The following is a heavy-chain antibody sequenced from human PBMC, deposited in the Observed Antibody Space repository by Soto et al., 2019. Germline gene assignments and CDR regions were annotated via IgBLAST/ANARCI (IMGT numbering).Heavy chain of an antibody. CDR1: GYSFTSLD. J-gene: IGHJ4*02. CDR3: ARGVSAGVDY. Sequence: ASVKVSCKASGYSFTSLDINWVRQTAGQGLEWMGWMEPSTGRTGYAQKFQGRVTMTRDTPINTANMELATRTPDDTAFYYCARGVSAGVDYWGQGTLVTVSS. CDR2: MEPSTGRT. V-gene: IGHV1-8*01. D-gene: IGHD1-26*01.